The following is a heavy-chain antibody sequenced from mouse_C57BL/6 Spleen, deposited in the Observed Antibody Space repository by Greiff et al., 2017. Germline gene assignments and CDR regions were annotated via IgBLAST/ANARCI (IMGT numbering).Heavy chain of an antibody. CDR1: GFTFSDYY. CDR3: AGAYYSNYVYYAMDY. Sequence: EVQGVESGGGLVQPGGSLKLSCAASGFTFSDYYMYWVRQTPEKRLEWVAYLSNGGGSTYYPDTVKGRFTISRDNAKNTLYLQVSRLKSEDTAMYYCAGAYYSNYVYYAMDYWGQGTSVTVSS. V-gene: IGHV5-12*01. D-gene: IGHD2-5*01. J-gene: IGHJ4*01. CDR2: LSNGGGST.